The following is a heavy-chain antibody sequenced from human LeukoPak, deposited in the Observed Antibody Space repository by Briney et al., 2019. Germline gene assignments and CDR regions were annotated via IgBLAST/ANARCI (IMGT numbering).Heavy chain of an antibody. J-gene: IGHJ5*02. Sequence: ASVKVSCKASGYTFTSYGIIWVRQAPGQGLEWMGWISTYNSDTKYAQNFRGRLTMTTDTSTSTAYMDLRSLRSDDTAVYYCARYYSNTWRTLNYFDPWGQGTLVTVSS. V-gene: IGHV1-18*01. CDR2: ISTYNSDT. D-gene: IGHD4-11*01. CDR3: ARYYSNTWRTLNYFDP. CDR1: GYTFTSYG.